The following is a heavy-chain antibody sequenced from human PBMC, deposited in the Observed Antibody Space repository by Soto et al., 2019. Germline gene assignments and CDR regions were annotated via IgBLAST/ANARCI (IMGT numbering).Heavy chain of an antibody. CDR2: ISDSGSRT. J-gene: IGHJ6*02. V-gene: IGHV3-23*01. CDR3: AKILSVVVNYCYGMDV. CDR1: GFTFKNYH. D-gene: IGHD2-21*01. Sequence: GGCLRLSCAACGFTFKNYHMVLFRQATGKGLESVSTISDSGSRTYYADSVKGRFTISRDNSKNTLYLQMSSLRVEDTARYYCAKILSVVVNYCYGMDVWGQGTTVTVSS.